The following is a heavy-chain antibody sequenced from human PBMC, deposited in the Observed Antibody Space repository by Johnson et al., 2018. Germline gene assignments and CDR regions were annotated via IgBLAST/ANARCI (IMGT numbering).Heavy chain of an antibody. CDR1: GGSISSYY. V-gene: IGHV4-59*01. CDR2: IYYSGST. D-gene: IGHD5-18*01. J-gene: IGHJ4*02. CDR3: AIVGAYSYGHFDY. Sequence: QVQLQESGPGLVKPSETLSLTCTVSGGSISSYYWSWIRQPPGKGLEWIGYIYYSGSTNYNPSLKSRVPISVDTSKNQFSLKLSSVTAADTAVYYCAIVGAYSYGHFDYWGQGTLVTVSS.